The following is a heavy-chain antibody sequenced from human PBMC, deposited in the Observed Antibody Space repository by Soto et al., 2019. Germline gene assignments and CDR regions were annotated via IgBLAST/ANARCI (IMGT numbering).Heavy chain of an antibody. CDR1: GYTFTGYY. CDR3: ARGKSWYTAADAFDI. D-gene: IGHD6-13*01. V-gene: IGHV1-2*04. Sequence: ASVKVSCKASGYTFTGYYMHWVRQAPGQGLEWMGWINPNSGGTNYAQKFQGWVTMTRDTSISTAYMELSRLRSDDTAVYYCARGKSWYTAADAFDIWGQGTMVTVSS. CDR2: INPNSGGT. J-gene: IGHJ3*02.